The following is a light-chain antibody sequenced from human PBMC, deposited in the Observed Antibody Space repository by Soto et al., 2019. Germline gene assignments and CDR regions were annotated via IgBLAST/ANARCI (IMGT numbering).Light chain of an antibody. CDR2: AAS. CDR1: QGISSY. J-gene: IGKJ4*01. CDR3: QHLHSYPLT. V-gene: IGKV1-9*01. Sequence: DIQLTQSPSFLSSSIGDRVTITCRASQGISSYLAWYQQKPGTAPKLLIYAASTLQSGVPSRFSGSGSGTEFTLTIRSLQPEAFETYYCQHLHSYPLTFGGGTKVEIK.